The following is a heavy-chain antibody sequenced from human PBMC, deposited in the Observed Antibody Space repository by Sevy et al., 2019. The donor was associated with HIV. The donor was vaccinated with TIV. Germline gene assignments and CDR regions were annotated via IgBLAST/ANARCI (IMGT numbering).Heavy chain of an antibody. D-gene: IGHD3-22*01. J-gene: IGHJ4*02. CDR2: ISYDGSNK. CDR3: ARDYDSSGYYLFDY. V-gene: IGHV3-30-3*01. CDR1: GFTFSSYA. Sequence: GGSLRLSCAASGFTFSSYAMHWVRQAPGKGLEWVAVISYDGSNKYYADSVKGRFTISRDNSKNTLYLQMNSLRAEDKAVYYCARDYDSSGYYLFDYWGQGTLVTVSS.